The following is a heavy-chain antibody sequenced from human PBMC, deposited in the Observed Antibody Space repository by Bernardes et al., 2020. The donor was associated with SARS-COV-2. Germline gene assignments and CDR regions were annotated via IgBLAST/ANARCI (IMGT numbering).Heavy chain of an antibody. Sequence: GCLSPSSAASGFPLSRYWIHWVRPAPGKGLVWVSQIKSDGRDTIYADSVKGRFTVSRDNAKNTLYLQMNSLTAEDTAVYYCARGGDNHGFDVWGQGTVVTVSS. CDR3: ARGGDNHGFDV. CDR2: IKSDGRDT. V-gene: IGHV3-74*01. D-gene: IGHD2-21*02. CDR1: GFPLSRYW. J-gene: IGHJ3*01.